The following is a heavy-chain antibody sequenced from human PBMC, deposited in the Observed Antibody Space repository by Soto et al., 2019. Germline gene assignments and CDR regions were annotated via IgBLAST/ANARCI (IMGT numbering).Heavy chain of an antibody. CDR3: ARDGYFLQLLYAFDI. CDR1: GFTFSSYW. Sequence: GGSLRLSCAASGFTFSSYWMHWVRQAPGKGLVWVSRINSDGSSTSYADSVKGRFTISRDNAKNTLYLQMNSLRAEDTAVYYCARDGYFLQLLYAFDIWGQGTMVTVSS. CDR2: INSDGSST. D-gene: IGHD2-2*01. J-gene: IGHJ3*02. V-gene: IGHV3-74*01.